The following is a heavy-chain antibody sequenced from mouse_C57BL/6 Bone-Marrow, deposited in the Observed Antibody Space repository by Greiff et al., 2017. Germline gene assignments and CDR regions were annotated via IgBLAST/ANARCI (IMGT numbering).Heavy chain of an antibody. CDR3: ARWEGLLAWFAY. D-gene: IGHD2-3*01. V-gene: IGHV1-18*01. CDR2: INPNNGGT. Sequence: EVQLQQSGPELVKPGASVTIPCKASGYTFTDYNMDWVKQSHGKSREWIGDINPNNGGTIYNQKFKGKATLTVDKSSSTAYMELRSLTSEDTAVYYCARWEGLLAWFAYWGQGTLVTVSA. J-gene: IGHJ3*01. CDR1: GYTFTDYN.